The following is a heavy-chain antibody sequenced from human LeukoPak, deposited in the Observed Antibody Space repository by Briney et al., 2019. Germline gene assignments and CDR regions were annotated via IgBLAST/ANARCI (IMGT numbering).Heavy chain of an antibody. D-gene: IGHD2-2*01. CDR2: VKPNSGDT. Sequence: ASVKVSCKSSGFTLTDYIHWVRQDPRQGLQWMGWVKPNSGDTDYAQKFQGRVTMTRDTSISTVYMELSSLRSDDTAVYYCARADSVPAGDYHYWYMDVWGKGTTVTVSS. CDR3: ARADSVPAGDYHYWYMDV. CDR1: GFTLTDY. J-gene: IGHJ6*03. V-gene: IGHV1-2*02.